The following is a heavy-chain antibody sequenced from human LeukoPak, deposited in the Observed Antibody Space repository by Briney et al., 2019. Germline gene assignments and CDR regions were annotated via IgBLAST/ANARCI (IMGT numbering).Heavy chain of an antibody. CDR1: AFTFRNYG. J-gene: IGHJ4*02. CDR2: IRYDGGNK. CDR3: ARGGSYSSSSTSHY. D-gene: IGHD6-6*01. Sequence: GGSLRLSCAASAFTFRNYGMHWVRQAPGKGLEWVAFIRYDGGNKNYADSVKGRFTISRDNPKNTLYLQMNSLRAEDTAVYYCARGGSYSSSSTSHYWGQGTLVTVSS. V-gene: IGHV3-30*02.